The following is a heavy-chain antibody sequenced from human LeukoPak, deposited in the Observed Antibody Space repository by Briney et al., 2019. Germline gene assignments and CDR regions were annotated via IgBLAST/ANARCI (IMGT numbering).Heavy chain of an antibody. D-gene: IGHD2-8*01. V-gene: IGHV1-69*13. CDR1: GGTFSSYA. CDR2: IIPIFGTA. CDR3: ALHRYWTSGVWYTVSGRGSFGLFDY. Sequence: ASVKVSCKASGGTFSSYAISWVRQAPGQGLEWMGGIIPIFGTANYAQKFQGSVTITADEFTSTGYMELSSMCSEDTAVYYCALHRYWTSGVWYTVSGRGSFGLFDYWGQGTLVTVSS. J-gene: IGHJ4*02.